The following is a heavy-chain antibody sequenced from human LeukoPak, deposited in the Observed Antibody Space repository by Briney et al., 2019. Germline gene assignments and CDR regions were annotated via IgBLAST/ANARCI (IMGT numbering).Heavy chain of an antibody. Sequence: GASVKVSCKASGYTFTAYYIHWLRQVPGQGLQWMGWINPNSGGTNYPQKFQGRVTMTTDTSIGTAYMELSSLRSDDNAVYFCARDAIVRDYSYSDYWGQGTLVTVSS. CDR3: ARDAIVRDYSYSDY. CDR2: INPNSGGT. V-gene: IGHV1-2*02. J-gene: IGHJ4*02. D-gene: IGHD4-11*01. CDR1: GYTFTAYY.